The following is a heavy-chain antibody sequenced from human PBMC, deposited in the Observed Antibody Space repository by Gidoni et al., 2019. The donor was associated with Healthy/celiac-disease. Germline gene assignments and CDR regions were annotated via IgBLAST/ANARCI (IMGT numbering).Heavy chain of an antibody. J-gene: IGHJ4*02. Sequence: EVQLLESGGGLVHPGGSLSLSCAASGFTFSSYAMRWVRQAPGKGLEWVSAISGSGGSTYYADSVKGRFTISRDNSKNTLYLQMNSLRAEDTAVYYCAKHDYGDYSPDYWGQGTLVTVSS. CDR2: ISGSGGST. D-gene: IGHD4-17*01. CDR3: AKHDYGDYSPDY. CDR1: GFTFSSYA. V-gene: IGHV3-23*01.